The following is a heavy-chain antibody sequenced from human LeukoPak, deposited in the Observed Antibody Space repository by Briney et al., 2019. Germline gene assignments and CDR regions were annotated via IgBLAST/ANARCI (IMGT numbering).Heavy chain of an antibody. CDR3: ARDRSPYYYYYGMDV. J-gene: IGHJ6*02. Sequence: GGSLRLSCAASGFTFSSYWLHWVRQAPGKGLVWVSRIKGDERSTNYADSVKGRFTISRDNSKNTLYLQMNSLRAEDTAVYYCARDRSPYYYYYGMDVWGQGTTVTVSS. CDR2: IKGDERST. CDR1: GFTFSSYW. V-gene: IGHV3-74*01.